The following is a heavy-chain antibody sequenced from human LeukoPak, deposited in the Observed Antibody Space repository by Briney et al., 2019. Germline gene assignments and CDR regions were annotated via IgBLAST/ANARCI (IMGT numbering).Heavy chain of an antibody. J-gene: IGHJ4*02. CDR3: ARNLGSSYSYLFDY. CDR1: GXSINGYN. CDR2: VYNSDYT. V-gene: IGHV4-4*08. D-gene: IGHD3-10*01. Sequence: SETLSLTWTVSGXSINGYNWSWIRQPPGKGLEWIGYVYNSDYTQYNPSLKGRVSISFDTSKSQFSLRLTSVTAADTAVYFCARNLGSSYSYLFDYWGQGSLVTVSS.